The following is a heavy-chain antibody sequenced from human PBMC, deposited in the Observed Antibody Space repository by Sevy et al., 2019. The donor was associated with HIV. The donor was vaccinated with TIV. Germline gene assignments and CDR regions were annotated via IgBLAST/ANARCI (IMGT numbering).Heavy chain of an antibody. Sequence: ASVKVSCKASGGTFSSYAISWVRQAPGQGLEWMGGIIPIFGTANSAQKFQGRVTITADESTSTAYMELSSLRSEDTAVYYCARGAFYYVSGSYSGYYCMDVWGQGTTVTVSS. J-gene: IGHJ6*02. CDR1: GGTFSSYA. V-gene: IGHV1-69*13. CDR2: IIPIFGTA. CDR3: ARGAFYYVSGSYSGYYCMDV. D-gene: IGHD3-10*01.